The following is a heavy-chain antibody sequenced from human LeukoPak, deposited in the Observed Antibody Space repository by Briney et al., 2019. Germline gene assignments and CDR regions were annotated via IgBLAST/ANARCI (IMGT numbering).Heavy chain of an antibody. CDR2: IYTSGST. Sequence: PSETLSLTCTVSGGSISSGSYYWSWIRQPAGKGLEWIGRIYTSGSTNYNPSLKSRVTMSVDTSNNQFSLKLSSVTAADTAVYYCARDRWGQGKYFDYWGRGTLVTVSS. D-gene: IGHD2-21*02. V-gene: IGHV4-61*02. CDR3: ARDRWGQGKYFDY. CDR1: GGSISSGSYY. J-gene: IGHJ4*02.